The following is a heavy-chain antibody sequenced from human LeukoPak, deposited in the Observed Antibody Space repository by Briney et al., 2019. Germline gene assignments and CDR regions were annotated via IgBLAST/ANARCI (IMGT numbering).Heavy chain of an antibody. Sequence: PSETLSLTCTVSGGSISSYYWSWIRPPPGKGLEWIGYIYYSGSTNYNPSLKSRVTISVDTSKNQFSLKLISVTAADTAAYYCARHGYIYTSAFDIWGQWTMVTVSS. CDR3: ARHGYIYTSAFDI. V-gene: IGHV4-59*01. D-gene: IGHD5-18*01. J-gene: IGHJ3*02. CDR2: IYYSGST. CDR1: GGSISSYY.